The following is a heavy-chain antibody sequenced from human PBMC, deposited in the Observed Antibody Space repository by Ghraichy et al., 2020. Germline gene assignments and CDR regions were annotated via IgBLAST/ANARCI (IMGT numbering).Heavy chain of an antibody. J-gene: IGHJ4*02. V-gene: IGHV4-59*01. Sequence: TLSLTCSVSGDSISNYYWSWIRQPPGKGLEWIGYISYSGSTNYNPSLKSRVTISVDKSRNQFSLKLTSVTAADTAVYYCASIYDYSNHYLDNWGQGTLVTVSS. CDR2: ISYSGST. CDR1: GDSISNYY. CDR3: ASIYDYSNHYLDN. D-gene: IGHD4-11*01.